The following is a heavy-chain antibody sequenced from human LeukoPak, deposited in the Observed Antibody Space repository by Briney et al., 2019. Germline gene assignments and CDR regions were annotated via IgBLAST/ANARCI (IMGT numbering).Heavy chain of an antibody. CDR3: ARDLRPSYDILGEDYMDV. CDR1: GYTFTDYN. V-gene: IGHV1-2*02. D-gene: IGHD3-9*01. CDR2: IQPKSGGT. J-gene: IGHJ6*03. Sequence: ASVKVSCKASGYTFTDYNVYWVRQAPGQGPEWMGWIQPKSGGTIYAQRFQGRVTMTRDMSTSTVYMELSSLRSEDTAVYYCARDLRPSYDILGEDYMDVWGKGTTVTISS.